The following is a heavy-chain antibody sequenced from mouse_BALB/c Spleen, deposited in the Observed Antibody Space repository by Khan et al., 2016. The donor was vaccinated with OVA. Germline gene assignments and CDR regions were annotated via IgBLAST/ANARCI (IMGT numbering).Heavy chain of an antibody. Sequence: QVQLKESGAELARPGASVKMSCKASGYTFTTYTMHWVKQRPGQGLEWIGYINPSNGYTNYNQKFKDKSTLTADKSSSTAYMQLSSLTSDYSAVYDCARGGAYYRYDGWFSYWGQGTLVTVSA. CDR2: INPSNGYT. J-gene: IGHJ3*01. V-gene: IGHV1-4*01. D-gene: IGHD2-14*01. CDR1: GYTFTTYT. CDR3: ARGGAYYRYDGWFSY.